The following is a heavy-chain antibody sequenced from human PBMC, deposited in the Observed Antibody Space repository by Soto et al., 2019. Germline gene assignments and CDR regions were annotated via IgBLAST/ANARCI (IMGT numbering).Heavy chain of an antibody. CDR2: ISYDGSNK. CDR1: GFTFSSYG. V-gene: IGHV3-30*18. Sequence: QVQLVESGGGVVQPGRSLRLSCAASGFTFSSYGMHWVRQAPGKGLEWVAVISYDGSNKYYADSVKGRFTISRDNSKNTLYLQMNSLRAEDTAVYYCAKGSRGVMYYYYGMDVWGQGTTVTVSS. D-gene: IGHD3-10*01. J-gene: IGHJ6*02. CDR3: AKGSRGVMYYYYGMDV.